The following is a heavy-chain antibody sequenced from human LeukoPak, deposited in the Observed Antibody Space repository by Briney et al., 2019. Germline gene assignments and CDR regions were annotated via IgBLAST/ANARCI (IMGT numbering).Heavy chain of an antibody. Sequence: GASVKVSCKASGYTFTGYYMHWVRQAPGQGLEWMGWINPNSGGTNYAQKFQGWVTMTRDTSISTAYMELSRLRSDDTAVYYCARDRKRYSSGWYRNHYYYGMDVWGQGTTVTVSS. V-gene: IGHV1-2*04. CDR2: INPNSGGT. CDR3: ARDRKRYSSGWYRNHYYYGMDV. D-gene: IGHD6-19*01. CDR1: GYTFTGYY. J-gene: IGHJ6*02.